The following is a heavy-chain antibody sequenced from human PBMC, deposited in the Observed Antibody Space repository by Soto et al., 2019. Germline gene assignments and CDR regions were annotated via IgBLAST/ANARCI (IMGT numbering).Heavy chain of an antibody. D-gene: IGHD3-3*01. CDR2: ISYDGSNK. V-gene: IGHV3-30-3*01. J-gene: IGHJ3*02. CDR1: GFSVSGYA. CDR3: ARGGWYYDFWSGYYMRAFDI. Sequence: GGCMRLCCAASGFSVSGYAMHGVRQAPGKGLEWVAVISYDGSNKYYADSVKGRFTISRDNSRNTLYLQMNSLRAEDTAVYYCARGGWYYDFWSGYYMRAFDIWGQGTMVTVSS.